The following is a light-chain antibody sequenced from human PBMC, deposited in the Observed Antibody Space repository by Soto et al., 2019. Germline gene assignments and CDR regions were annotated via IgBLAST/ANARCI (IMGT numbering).Light chain of an antibody. J-gene: IGKJ4*01. Sequence: VLTQSPATLSLSPGEGASLSCRASQSISYYLAWYQQKPGQAPRLLIYDATNRATGIPARFSGSGYGTDFTLTISSLEPEDFAVYFCQERSHWPSLTFGGGTKVEI. CDR2: DAT. CDR1: QSISYY. CDR3: QERSHWPSLT. V-gene: IGKV3-11*01.